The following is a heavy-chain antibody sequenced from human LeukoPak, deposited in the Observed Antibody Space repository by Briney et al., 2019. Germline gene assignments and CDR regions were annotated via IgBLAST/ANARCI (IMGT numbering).Heavy chain of an antibody. J-gene: IGHJ4*02. D-gene: IGHD6-19*01. CDR3: ARDPSSGWYYFDY. V-gene: IGHV3-33*01. CDR1: GFTFSSYG. CDR2: IWDDGSNK. Sequence: GGSLRLSCAASGFTFSSYGMHWVRQAPGKGLEWVAVIWDDGSNKYYADSVKGRFTISRDNSKNTLYLQMNSLRAEDTAVYYCARDPSSGWYYFDYWGQGTLVTVSS.